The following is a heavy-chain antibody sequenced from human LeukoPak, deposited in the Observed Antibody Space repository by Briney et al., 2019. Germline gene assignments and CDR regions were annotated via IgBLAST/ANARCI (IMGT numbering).Heavy chain of an antibody. CDR2: IRFDGSNK. CDR3: ATVWGGYARYKPLDY. CDR1: GFTFSSYE. Sequence: RPGGSLRLSCAASGFTFSSYEMNWVRQAPGKGLEWVAFIRFDGSNKYYADSLKGRFSISRDNSKNTLYLQMNSLRAEDTTVYYCATVWGGYARYKPLDYWGQGALVTVSS. J-gene: IGHJ4*02. D-gene: IGHD3-16*01. V-gene: IGHV3-30*02.